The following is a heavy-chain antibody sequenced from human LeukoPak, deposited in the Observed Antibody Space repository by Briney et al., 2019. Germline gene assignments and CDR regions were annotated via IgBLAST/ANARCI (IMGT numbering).Heavy chain of an antibody. V-gene: IGHV4-59*12. Sequence: PSETLSLTCTVSGGSISSYYWNWIRQPPGKGLEWIGYIYYSGSTYHNPSLKSRVTISVDTSKNQFSLKLSSVTAADTAVYYCARVGSSSWPPVNPWGQGTLVTVSS. CDR1: GGSISSYY. CDR3: ARVGSSSWPPVNP. J-gene: IGHJ5*02. CDR2: IYYSGST. D-gene: IGHD6-13*01.